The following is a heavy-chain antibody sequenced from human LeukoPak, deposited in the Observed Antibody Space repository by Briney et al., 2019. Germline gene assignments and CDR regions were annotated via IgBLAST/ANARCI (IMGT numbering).Heavy chain of an antibody. CDR2: ISAAGGST. V-gene: IGHV3-23*01. D-gene: IGHD5-18*01. Sequence: PGGSLRLSCAASGFTFSSYAMNWVRQAPGKGLEWVSAISAAGGSTYYADSVKGRFTISRDNSKDTLYLHMNSLRAEDTAVYYCAKRVAASSRANDYWGQGTLVTVSS. CDR3: AKRVAASSRANDY. J-gene: IGHJ4*02. CDR1: GFTFSSYA.